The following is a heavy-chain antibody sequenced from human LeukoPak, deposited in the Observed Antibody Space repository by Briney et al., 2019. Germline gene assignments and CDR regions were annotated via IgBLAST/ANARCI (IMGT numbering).Heavy chain of an antibody. CDR3: AKDTAGKLGFDI. J-gene: IGHJ3*02. CDR1: GFIFSSYA. Sequence: PGGSLRLSCAASGFIFSSYAMSWVRQAPGKGLEWVSGISGSGGGTYYADSVKGRFTISRDDSKSTLYLQMNSLRAEDTAVYYCAKDTAGKLGFDIWGQGTMVTVSS. CDR2: ISGSGGGT. V-gene: IGHV3-23*01. D-gene: IGHD2-8*02.